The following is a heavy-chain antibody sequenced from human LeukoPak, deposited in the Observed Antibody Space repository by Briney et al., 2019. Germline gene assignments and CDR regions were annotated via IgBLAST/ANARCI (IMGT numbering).Heavy chain of an antibody. V-gene: IGHV1-8*01. CDR1: GYTFTSYD. D-gene: IGHD6-13*01. CDR2: MNPNSGNT. CDR3: ARRRDSSSWYSAFDP. J-gene: IGHJ5*02. Sequence: GASVKVSCKASGYTFTSYDINWVRQATGRGLEWMGWMNPNSGNTGYAQKFQGRVTMTRHTSISTAYMELSGLRSEDTAVYYCARRRDSSSWYSAFDPWGQGTLVTVSS.